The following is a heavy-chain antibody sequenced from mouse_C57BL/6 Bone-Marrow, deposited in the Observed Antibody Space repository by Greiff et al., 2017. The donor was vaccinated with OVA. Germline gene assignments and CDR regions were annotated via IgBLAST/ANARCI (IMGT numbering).Heavy chain of an antibody. Sequence: VQLQQSGPELVKPGASVKISCKASGYTFTDYYMNWVKQSHGKSLEWIGDINPNNGGTSYNQKFKGKATLTVDKSSSTAYMELRSLTSEDSAVYYCAREPYDGYLDYWGQGTTLTVSS. CDR2: INPNNGGT. D-gene: IGHD2-3*01. J-gene: IGHJ2*01. V-gene: IGHV1-26*01. CDR3: AREPYDGYLDY. CDR1: GYTFTDYY.